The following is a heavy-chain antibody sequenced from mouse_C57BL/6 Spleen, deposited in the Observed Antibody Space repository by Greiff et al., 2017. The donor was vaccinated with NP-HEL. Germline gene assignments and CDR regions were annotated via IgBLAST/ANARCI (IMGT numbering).Heavy chain of an antibody. Sequence: EVHLVESGGDLVKPGGSLKLSCAASGFTFSSYGMSWVRQTPDKRLEWVATISSGGSYTYYPDSVKGRFTISRDNAKNTLYLQMSSLKSEDTAMYYCARRGYGSSYDWYFDVWGTGTTVTVSS. CDR2: ISSGGSYT. V-gene: IGHV5-6*01. D-gene: IGHD1-1*01. J-gene: IGHJ1*03. CDR1: GFTFSSYG. CDR3: ARRGYGSSYDWYFDV.